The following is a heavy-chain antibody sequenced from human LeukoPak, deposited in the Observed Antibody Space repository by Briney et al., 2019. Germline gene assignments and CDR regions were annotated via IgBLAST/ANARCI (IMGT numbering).Heavy chain of an antibody. CDR3: AKPDIVVVPAATIRPLDY. CDR2: ISGSGGST. V-gene: IGHV3-23*01. J-gene: IGHJ4*02. CDR1: GFTFSSYA. D-gene: IGHD2-2*01. Sequence: GGSLRLSCAASGFTFSSYAMSRVRQAPGKGLEWVSAISGSGGSTYYADSVKGRFTISRDNSKNTLYLQMNSLRAEDTAVYYCAKPDIVVVPAATIRPLDYWGQGTLVTVSS.